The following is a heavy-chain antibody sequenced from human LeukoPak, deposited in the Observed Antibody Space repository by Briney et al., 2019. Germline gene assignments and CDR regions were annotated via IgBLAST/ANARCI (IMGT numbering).Heavy chain of an antibody. V-gene: IGHV4-59*12. D-gene: IGHD6-13*01. J-gene: IGHJ1*01. CDR3: AGASAAADPAEYFQH. CDR1: GGSISSYY. Sequence: PSETLSLTCTVSGGSISSYYWSWIRQPPGKGLEWIGYIYYSGSTNYNPSLKSRVTMSVDTSKNQFSLKLSSVTAADAAVYYCAGASAAADPAEYFQHWGQGTLVTVSS. CDR2: IYYSGST.